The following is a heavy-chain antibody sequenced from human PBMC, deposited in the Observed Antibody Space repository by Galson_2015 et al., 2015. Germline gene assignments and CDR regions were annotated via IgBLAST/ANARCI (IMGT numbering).Heavy chain of an antibody. D-gene: IGHD3-10*01. CDR2: IDWAADK. Sequence: PALVNPTQTLTLPCTFSGFSLSTSGMCVSWIRQPPGKALEWLALIDWAADKYYSTSLKTRLNISKDNSKNQVVLTMTNMDPVDTATYYCARIYYGSGRGNWFDPWGQGTLVTVSS. V-gene: IGHV2-70*01. J-gene: IGHJ5*02. CDR1: GFSLSTSGMC. CDR3: ARIYYGSGRGNWFDP.